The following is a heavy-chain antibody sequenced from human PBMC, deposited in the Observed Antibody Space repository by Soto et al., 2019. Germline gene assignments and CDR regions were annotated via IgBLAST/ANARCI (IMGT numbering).Heavy chain of an antibody. Sequence: VASVKVSCKASGGKFNTYAFNWVRQAPGQGLEWLGGIISFFGAAMYAQKFQGRVTITADEFTTTAYLELSSLRSEDTAVYYCARGGKERFRGSGMDVWGQGTTVTVSS. V-gene: IGHV1-69*13. J-gene: IGHJ6*02. CDR3: ARGGKERFRGSGMDV. CDR1: GGKFNTYA. D-gene: IGHD1-1*01. CDR2: IISFFGAA.